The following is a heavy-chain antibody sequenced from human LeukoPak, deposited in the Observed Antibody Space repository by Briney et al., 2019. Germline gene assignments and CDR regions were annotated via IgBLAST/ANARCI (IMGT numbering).Heavy chain of an antibody. J-gene: IGHJ6*03. D-gene: IGHD2-2*02. CDR3: ARGRRGRGTSCHNYSCYYMDV. CDR1: GGSFSGYY. Sequence: SSETLSLTCAVSGGSFSGYYWSWIRQPPGKGLEWIGEINRSGSTNYNPYLKSRVIISVDTSKNQFSLKLSSVTAADTAVYYCARGRRGRGTSCHNYSCYYMDVWGKGITVTVSS. CDR2: INRSGST. V-gene: IGHV4-34*01.